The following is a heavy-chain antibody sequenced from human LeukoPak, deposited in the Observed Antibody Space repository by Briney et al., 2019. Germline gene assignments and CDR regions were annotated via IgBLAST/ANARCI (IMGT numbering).Heavy chain of an antibody. J-gene: IGHJ4*02. CDR3: ARGQWLAGDFDY. CDR2: IYYSGST. D-gene: IGHD6-19*01. CDR1: GGSISSSSYY. V-gene: IGHV4-39*01. Sequence: PSETLSLTCTVSGGSISSSSYYWGWIRQPPGKGLEWIGSIYYSGSTYYNPSLKSRVTISVDTSKNQFSLKLSSVTAADTAVYYCARGQWLAGDFDYWGQGTLVTVSS.